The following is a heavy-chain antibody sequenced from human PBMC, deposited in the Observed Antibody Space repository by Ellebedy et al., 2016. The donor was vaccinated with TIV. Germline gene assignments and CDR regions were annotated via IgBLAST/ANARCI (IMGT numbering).Heavy chain of an antibody. Sequence: SCVISGDSVSTDIGWNWIRQSPSRGLEWLGRTYYRSKWNNDYAVSLKSRITINPDTSKNQFSLQLNSVIPDDTAVYYCARGWFGSGVGVWGQGTTVTVSS. CDR1: GDSVSTDIG. J-gene: IGHJ6*02. D-gene: IGHD3-16*01. CDR2: TYYRSKWNN. CDR3: ARGWFGSGVGV. V-gene: IGHV6-1*01.